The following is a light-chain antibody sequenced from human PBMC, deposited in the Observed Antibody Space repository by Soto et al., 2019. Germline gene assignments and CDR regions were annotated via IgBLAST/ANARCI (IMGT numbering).Light chain of an antibody. CDR3: QQSYSTPIT. Sequence: DIQMTQSPSSLSASVGDRVTITCRASQTIGNYVNWYQQKPGKAPKYLIYGASRLPSGVPSRFSGSGSGTDFTLTISSLQPEDFATYYCQQSYSTPITFGQGTRLEIK. V-gene: IGKV1-39*01. CDR2: GAS. CDR1: QTIGNY. J-gene: IGKJ5*01.